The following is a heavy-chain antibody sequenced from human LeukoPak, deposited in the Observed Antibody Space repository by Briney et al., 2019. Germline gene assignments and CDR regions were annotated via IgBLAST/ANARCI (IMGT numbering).Heavy chain of an antibody. Sequence: SVNVSCKASGGTFSSYAISWVRQAPGQGLEWMGGIIPIFGTANYAQKFQGRVTITADESTSTAYMELSSLRSEDTAVYYCARGIPYYYDSSGYHPPDYWGQGTLVTVSS. CDR3: ARGIPYYYDSSGYHPPDY. V-gene: IGHV1-69*01. J-gene: IGHJ4*02. CDR1: GGTFSSYA. D-gene: IGHD3-22*01. CDR2: IIPIFGTA.